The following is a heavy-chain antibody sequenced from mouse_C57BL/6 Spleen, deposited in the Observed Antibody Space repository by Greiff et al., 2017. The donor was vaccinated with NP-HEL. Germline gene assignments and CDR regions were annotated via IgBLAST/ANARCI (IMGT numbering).Heavy chain of an antibody. CDR3: GRYGYDGYYYAMDY. V-gene: IGHV1-59*01. D-gene: IGHD2-2*01. Sequence: VQLQQPGAELVRPGTSVKLSCKASGYTFTSYWMHWVKQRPGQGLEWIGVIDPSDSYTNYNQKFKGKATLTVDTSSSTAYMQLSSLTSEDSAVYYCGRYGYDGYYYAMDYWGQGTSVTVSS. J-gene: IGHJ4*01. CDR2: IDPSDSYT. CDR1: GYTFTSYW.